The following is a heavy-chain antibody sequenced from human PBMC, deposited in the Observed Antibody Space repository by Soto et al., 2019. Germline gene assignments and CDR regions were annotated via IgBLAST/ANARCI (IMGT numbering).Heavy chain of an antibody. J-gene: IGHJ3*02. Sequence: PGGSLRLSCAASGFTFSSYGMHWVRQAPGKGLEWVAVIWYDGSNKYYADSVKGRFTISRDNSKNTLYLQMNSLRAEDTAVYYCARDGYCSSTSCYYLAFDIWGQGTMVTVSS. V-gene: IGHV3-33*01. CDR3: ARDGYCSSTSCYYLAFDI. CDR2: IWYDGSNK. D-gene: IGHD2-2*03. CDR1: GFTFSSYG.